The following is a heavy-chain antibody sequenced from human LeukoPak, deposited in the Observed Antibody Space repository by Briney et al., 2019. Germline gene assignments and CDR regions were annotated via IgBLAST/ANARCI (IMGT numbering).Heavy chain of an antibody. V-gene: IGHV1-3*03. CDR1: GYTFTSYA. D-gene: IGHD2-15*01. J-gene: IGHJ4*02. CDR2: INAGNGNT. Sequence: EASVKVSCKASGYTFTSYAMHWVRQAPGQRLEWMGWINAGNGNTKYSQEFQGRVTITRDTSASTAYMELSSLRSEDMAVYYCARDVSGGYCSGGSCYPYYFDYWGQGTLVTVSS. CDR3: ARDVSGGYCSGGSCYPYYFDY.